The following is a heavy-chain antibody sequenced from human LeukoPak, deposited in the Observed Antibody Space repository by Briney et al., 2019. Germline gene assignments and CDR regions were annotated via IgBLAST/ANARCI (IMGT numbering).Heavy chain of an antibody. CDR2: INRSGST. D-gene: IGHD5-18*01. J-gene: IGHJ4*02. V-gene: IGHV4-34*01. CDR1: GGSFSGYY. Sequence: PSETLSLTCAVYGGSFSGYYWSWIRQPPGKGLXXXXEINRSGSTNYNPSLKSRVTISVDTSKNQFSLKLSSVTAADTAVYYCAREGSGNTAMAAPDYWGQGTLVTVSS. CDR3: AREGSGNTAMAAPDY.